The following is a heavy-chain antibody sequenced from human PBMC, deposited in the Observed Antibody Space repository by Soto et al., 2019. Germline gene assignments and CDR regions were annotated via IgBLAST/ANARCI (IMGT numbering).Heavy chain of an antibody. CDR1: GGTFSSYA. V-gene: IGHV1-69*13. CDR2: IIPIFVTA. CDR3: ARTWGGYSYGYGDYYYYYGMDV. J-gene: IGHJ6*02. D-gene: IGHD5-18*01. Sequence: ASVKVSCKASGGTFSSYAISWVRQAPGQGLEWMGGIIPIFVTANYAQKFQGRVTITADESTSTAYMELRSLRSEDTAVYYCARTWGGYSYGYGDYYYYYGMDVWGQGTTVTVSS.